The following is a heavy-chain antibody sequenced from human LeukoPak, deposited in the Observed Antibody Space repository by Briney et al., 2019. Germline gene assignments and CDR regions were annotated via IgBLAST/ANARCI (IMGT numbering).Heavy chain of an antibody. CDR2: ITGSGGCT. Sequence: PGGSLRLSCAASGFTFSSYAMSWVRQAPGKGLEWVSAITGSGGCTYYADSVKGRFTISRDNSKNTVYLQMNSLRAEDTAVYYCAKTPPGGDYFDYWAREPWSPSPQ. CDR1: GFTFSSYA. D-gene: IGHD4-17*01. V-gene: IGHV3-23*01. J-gene: IGHJ4*02. CDR3: AKTPPGGDYFDY.